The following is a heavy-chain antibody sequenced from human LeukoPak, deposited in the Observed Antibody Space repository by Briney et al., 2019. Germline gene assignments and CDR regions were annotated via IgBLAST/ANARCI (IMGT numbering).Heavy chain of an antibody. D-gene: IGHD6-19*01. CDR3: AKRIAVAGHAFDI. V-gene: IGHV3-23*01. CDR2: ISGSGGST. CDR1: GFTFSSYA. Sequence: GGSLRLSCAASGFTFSSYAMSWVRQAPGKELEWVSAISGSGGSTYYADSVKGRFTISRDNSKNTLYLQMNSLRAEDTAVYYCAKRIAVAGHAFDIWGQGTMVTVSS. J-gene: IGHJ3*02.